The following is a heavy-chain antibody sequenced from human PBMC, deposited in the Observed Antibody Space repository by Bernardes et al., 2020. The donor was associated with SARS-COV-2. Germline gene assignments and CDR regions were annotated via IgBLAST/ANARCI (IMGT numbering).Heavy chain of an antibody. CDR3: ASRQDMVGAPFEY. V-gene: IGHV5-51*01. CDR1: GYSLTNYW. J-gene: IGHJ4*02. Sequence: GESLKISCKASGYSLTNYWIGWVRQMPGKGLEWMGIIRPGDSDTRYSPSFQGLVTMSADKSIRTAYLQWSSLKATDTALYYCASRQDMVGAPFEYWGQGALVTVSS. CDR2: IRPGDSDT. D-gene: IGHD5-12*01.